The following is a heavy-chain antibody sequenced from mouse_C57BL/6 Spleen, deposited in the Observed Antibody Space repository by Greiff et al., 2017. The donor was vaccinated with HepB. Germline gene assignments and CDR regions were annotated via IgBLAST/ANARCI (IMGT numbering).Heavy chain of an antibody. CDR1: GYTFTGYW. D-gene: IGHD1-1*01. CDR2: ILPGSGST. CDR3: ARRNYYGSSYDYAMDY. V-gene: IGHV1-9*01. Sequence: VQLQQSGAELMKPGASVKLSCKATGYTFTGYWIEWVKQRPGHGLEWIGEILPGSGSTNYNEKFKGKATFTADTSSNTAYMQLSSLTTEDSAIYYCARRNYYGSSYDYAMDYWGQRTSVTVSS. J-gene: IGHJ4*01.